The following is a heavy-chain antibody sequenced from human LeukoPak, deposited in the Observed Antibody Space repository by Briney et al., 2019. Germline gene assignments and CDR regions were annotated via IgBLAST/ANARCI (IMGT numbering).Heavy chain of an antibody. CDR1: GGSISSYY. Sequence: SETLSLTCTVSGGSISSYYWSWIRQPPGKGLEWIGYIYYSGSTNYNPSLKSRVTISVDTSKNQFSLKLSSVTAADTAAYYCAREDSSSISMDVWGKGTTVTVSS. V-gene: IGHV4-59*08. D-gene: IGHD6-6*01. CDR2: IYYSGST. J-gene: IGHJ6*04. CDR3: AREDSSSISMDV.